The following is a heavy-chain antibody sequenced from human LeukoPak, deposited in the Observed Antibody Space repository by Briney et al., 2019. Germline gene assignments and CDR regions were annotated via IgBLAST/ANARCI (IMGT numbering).Heavy chain of an antibody. Sequence: GGSLRLSCAASGFTVSSNYMSWVRQAPGKGLEWVSVIYSGGSTYYADYVKGRFTISRDNYKNTLYLQMNSLRAEDTAVYYCARVYKWLVLTFYYYYMEVWGKGTTVTVSS. V-gene: IGHV3-53*01. D-gene: IGHD6-19*01. CDR1: GFTVSSNY. CDR3: ARVYKWLVLTFYYYYMEV. CDR2: IYSGGST. J-gene: IGHJ6*03.